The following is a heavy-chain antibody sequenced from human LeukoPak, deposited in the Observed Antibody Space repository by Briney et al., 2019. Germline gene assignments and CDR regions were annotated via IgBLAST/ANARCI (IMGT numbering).Heavy chain of an antibody. CDR3: ARDGNDGDYSY. Sequence: GGSLRLSCAASGFTVSSNYMSWVRQAPGKGLEWVSSITGSSSYIYYADSVKGRFTISRDNAKNSLYLQMNSLRAEDTAIYYCARDGNDGDYSYWGQGTLVTVSS. CDR1: GFTVSSNY. J-gene: IGHJ4*02. V-gene: IGHV3-21*01. D-gene: IGHD4-17*01. CDR2: ITGSSSYI.